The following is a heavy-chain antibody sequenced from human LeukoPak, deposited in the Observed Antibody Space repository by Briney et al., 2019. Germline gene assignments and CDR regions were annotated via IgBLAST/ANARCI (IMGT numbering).Heavy chain of an antibody. J-gene: IGHJ4*02. Sequence: SETLSLTCTVSGGSISSYYWSWIRQPAGKGLEWIGRIYTSGSTNYNPSLKSRVTMSVDTSKNQFSLKLSSVTAADTAVYYCARYHDYGDYEYYFDYWGQGTLVTVS. D-gene: IGHD4-17*01. CDR3: ARYHDYGDYEYYFDY. CDR1: GGSISSYY. V-gene: IGHV4-4*07. CDR2: IYTSGST.